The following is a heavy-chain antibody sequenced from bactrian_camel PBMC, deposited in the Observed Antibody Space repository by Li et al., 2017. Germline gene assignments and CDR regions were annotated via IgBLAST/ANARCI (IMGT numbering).Heavy chain of an antibody. J-gene: IGHJ4*01. Sequence: HVQLVESGGGSVYAGGSLTLSCTASGSTYAMGWFRQPPGQEREGVASVYSPSGLKTYAASAKGRLTISRDSATNTLTLQMNSLKPEDTAMYYCAAAAGYGLTTPLAPSRYRYWGQGTQVTVS. D-gene: IGHD5*01. CDR3: AAAAGYGLTTPLAPSRYRY. V-gene: IGHV3S53*01. CDR2: VYSPSGLK. CDR1: GSTYA.